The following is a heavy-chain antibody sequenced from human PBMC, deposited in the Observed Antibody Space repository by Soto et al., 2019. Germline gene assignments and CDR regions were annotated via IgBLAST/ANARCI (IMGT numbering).Heavy chain of an antibody. CDR3: ARRQSGYSSGWSNFYYYYMDV. D-gene: IGHD6-19*01. Sequence: SETLSLTCAVYGGSFSGYYWSWIRQPPGKGLEWIGEINHSGSTNYNPSLKSRVTISVDTSKNQFSLKLSSVTAADTAVYYCARRQSGYSSGWSNFYYYYMDVWGKGTTVTVSS. V-gene: IGHV4-34*01. J-gene: IGHJ6*03. CDR1: GGSFSGYY. CDR2: INHSGST.